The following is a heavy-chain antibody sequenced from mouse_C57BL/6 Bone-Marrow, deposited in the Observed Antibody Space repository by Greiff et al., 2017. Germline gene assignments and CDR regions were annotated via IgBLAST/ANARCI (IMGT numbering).Heavy chain of an antibody. J-gene: IGHJ1*03. V-gene: IGHV1-64*01. CDR3: ARYGKGDWYFDV. CDR2: IHPNSGST. D-gene: IGHD2-10*02. Sequence: VQLQQPGAELVKPGASVKLSCKASGYTFTSYWMHWVKQRPGQGLEWIGMIHPNSGSTNYNEKFKSKATLTVDKSSSTAYMQLSSLTSEDSAFDYCARYGKGDWYFDVWGTGTTVTVSS. CDR1: GYTFTSYW.